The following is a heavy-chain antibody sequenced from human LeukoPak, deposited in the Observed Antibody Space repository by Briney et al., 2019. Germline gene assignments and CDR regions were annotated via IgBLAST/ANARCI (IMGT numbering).Heavy chain of an antibody. CDR1: GFTFSSYS. V-gene: IGHV3-48*01. D-gene: IGHD3-9*01. J-gene: IGHJ3*02. Sequence: GGSLRLSCAASGFTFSSYSMNWVRQALGKGLEWVSYISSSSSTIYYADSVKGRFTISRDNSKNTLYLQMNSLRAEDTAVYYCAGRYFDWLSLPQDDAFDIWGQGTMVTVSS. CDR2: ISSSSSTI. CDR3: AGRYFDWLSLPQDDAFDI.